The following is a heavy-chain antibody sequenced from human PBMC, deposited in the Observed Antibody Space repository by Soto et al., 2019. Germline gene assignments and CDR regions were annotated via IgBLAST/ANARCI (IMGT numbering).Heavy chain of an antibody. J-gene: IGHJ6*03. Sequence: QVQLVESGGGLVKPGGSLRLSCAASGFTFSDYYMSWIRQAPGKGLEWVSYISSSGSTIYYADSVKGRFTISRDNAKNSLYLQMNSLRAEDTAVYYCARVSETYYDFWSGHGCYYYYMEVWGKGTTVTVSS. CDR3: ARVSETYYDFWSGHGCYYYYMEV. D-gene: IGHD3-3*01. CDR2: ISSSGSTI. CDR1: GFTFSDYY. V-gene: IGHV3-11*01.